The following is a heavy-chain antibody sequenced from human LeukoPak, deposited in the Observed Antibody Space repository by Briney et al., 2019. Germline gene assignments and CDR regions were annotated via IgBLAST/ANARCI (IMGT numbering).Heavy chain of an antibody. CDR3: AREAPVAAGSDAFDI. Sequence: ASVKVSCKASGYTFTGYYMHWVRQAPGQGLEWMGWISTDNGNTDYTQKLQGRVTMTTDTSTNTAYMEVRSLRSDDTAVYYCAREAPVAAGSDAFDIWGQGTMVTVSS. J-gene: IGHJ3*02. CDR2: ISTDNGNT. V-gene: IGHV1-18*04. CDR1: GYTFTGYY. D-gene: IGHD6-19*01.